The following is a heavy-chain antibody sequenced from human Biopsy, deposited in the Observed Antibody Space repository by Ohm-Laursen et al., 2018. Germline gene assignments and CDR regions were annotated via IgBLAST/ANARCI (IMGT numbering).Heavy chain of an antibody. J-gene: IGHJ6*02. CDR2: IYSNGNT. V-gene: IGHV4-4*07. D-gene: IGHD2/OR15-2a*01. CDR1: GGSISGHF. Sequence: SDTLSLTCTVSGGSISGHFWSWVRQPAGKGLEWIGRIYSNGNTNYNPSLKSRVSMSVDTSKSQFSLRLNSVTAADTAVYYCARATNSTGWPYYYFYGMDVWGQGTTVTVSS. CDR3: ARATNSTGWPYYYFYGMDV.